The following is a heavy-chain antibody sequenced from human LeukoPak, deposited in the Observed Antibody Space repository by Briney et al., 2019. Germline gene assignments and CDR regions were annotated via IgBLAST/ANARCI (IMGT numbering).Heavy chain of an antibody. CDR2: VHHSGST. CDR1: GGSIRSTSYY. CDR3: ARRSTVAGRGRFDP. Sequence: SETLSLTCTVSGGSIRSTSYYWGWIRQPPGKGLEWLGSVHHSGSTYDNPSLKSRVTISVDTSKNQFSLKLISVTAADTAVYYCARRSTVAGRGRFDPRGQGTLVTVSS. V-gene: IGHV4-39*01. D-gene: IGHD6-19*01. J-gene: IGHJ5*02.